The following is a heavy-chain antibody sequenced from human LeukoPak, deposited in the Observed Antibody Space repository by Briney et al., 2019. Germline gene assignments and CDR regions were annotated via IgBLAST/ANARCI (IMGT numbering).Heavy chain of an antibody. D-gene: IGHD4-23*01. V-gene: IGHV3-21*01. CDR2: ISSSSSYI. CDR3: ARAMALRWSQGLDY. CDR1: GFTFSSYA. J-gene: IGHJ4*02. Sequence: GGSARLSCAASGFTFSSYAMSWVRQAPGKGLEWVSSISSSSSYIYYADSVKGRFTISRDNAKNSLYLQMNSLRAEDTAVYYCARAMALRWSQGLDYWGQGTLVTVSS.